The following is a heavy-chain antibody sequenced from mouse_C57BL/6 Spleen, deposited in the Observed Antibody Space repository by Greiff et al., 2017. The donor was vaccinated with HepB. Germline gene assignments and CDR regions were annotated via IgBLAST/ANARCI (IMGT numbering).Heavy chain of an antibody. J-gene: IGHJ3*01. CDR2: ISSGGSYT. Sequence: EVMLVESGGDLVKPGGSLKLSCAASGFTFSSYGMSWVRQTPDKRLEWVATISSGGSYTYYPDSVKGRFTISRDNAKNTLYLQMSSLKSEGTAMYYCARHPAYWGQGTLVTVSA. CDR1: GFTFSSYG. V-gene: IGHV5-6*02. CDR3: ARHPAY.